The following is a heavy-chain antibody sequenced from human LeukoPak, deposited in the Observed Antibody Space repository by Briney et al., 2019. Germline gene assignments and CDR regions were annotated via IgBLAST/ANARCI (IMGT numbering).Heavy chain of an antibody. Sequence: SQTLSLTCTVSGGSISSGDYYWSWIRQPPGKSLEWIGYIYYSGSTYYNPSLKSRVTISVDTSKNQFSLKLSSVTAADTAVYYCARTTMKVPLFDYWGQGTLVTVSS. CDR1: GGSISSGDYY. CDR3: ARTTMKVPLFDY. CDR2: IYYSGST. J-gene: IGHJ4*02. V-gene: IGHV4-30-4*08. D-gene: IGHD3-22*01.